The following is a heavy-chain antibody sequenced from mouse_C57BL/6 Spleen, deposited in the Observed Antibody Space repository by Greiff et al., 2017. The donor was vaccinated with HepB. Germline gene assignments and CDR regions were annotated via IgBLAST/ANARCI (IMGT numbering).Heavy chain of an antibody. CDR3: ARTARIKY. J-gene: IGHJ2*01. D-gene: IGHD1-2*01. Sequence: EVQLQQSGPGLVKPSQSLSLTCTVTGYSITSGYGWNWIRQFPGNKLEWMGYISYSGSTNYNPSLKSRISITRDTSKNQFVLQLNSVTTEDAATYYCARTARIKYLGQGTTLTGSS. CDR1: GYSITSGYG. V-gene: IGHV3-2*02. CDR2: ISYSGST.